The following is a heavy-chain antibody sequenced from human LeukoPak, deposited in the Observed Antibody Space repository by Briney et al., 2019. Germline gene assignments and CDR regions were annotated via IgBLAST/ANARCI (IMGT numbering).Heavy chain of an antibody. J-gene: IGHJ6*02. Sequence: SETLSLTCTVSGGSISSYYWSWIRQPPGKGLEWIGYIHYSGSTNYNPSLKSRITISVDTSKNQFSLKLSSVTAADTAVYYCARATPDIVATIGYYGMDVWGQGTTVTVSS. V-gene: IGHV4-59*01. D-gene: IGHD5-12*01. CDR3: ARATPDIVATIGYYGMDV. CDR2: IHYSGST. CDR1: GGSISSYY.